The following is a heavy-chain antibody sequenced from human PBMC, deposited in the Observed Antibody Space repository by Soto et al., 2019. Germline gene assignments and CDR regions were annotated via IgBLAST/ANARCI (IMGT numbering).Heavy chain of an antibody. CDR3: ARGFPQELRYFDWLFGLPVSPNNNHTIRREKIGSGFDY. Sequence: ASVKVSCKASGYTFTSYGISWVRQAPGQGLEWMGWISAYNGNTNYAQKLQGRVTMTTDTSTSTAYMELRSLRSDDTAVYYCARGFPQELRYFDWLFGLPVSPNNNHTIRREKIGSGFDYWGQGTLVTVSS. CDR2: ISAYNGNT. CDR1: GYTFTSYG. V-gene: IGHV1-18*01. J-gene: IGHJ4*02. D-gene: IGHD3-9*01.